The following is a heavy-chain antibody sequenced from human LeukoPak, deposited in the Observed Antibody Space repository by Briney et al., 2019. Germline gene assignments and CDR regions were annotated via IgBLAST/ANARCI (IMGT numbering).Heavy chain of an antibody. D-gene: IGHD2-2*01. CDR1: GGSISSYY. Sequence: SETLSLTCTVSGGSISSYYWSWIRQPPGQGLEWIGYIYNSGSTTYNPTHKSRVTISVDTSKHQFSLKLSSVTAADTAVYYCARWVVPAGLWYFDLWGRGTLVTVSS. J-gene: IGHJ2*01. V-gene: IGHV4-59*01. CDR2: IYNSGST. CDR3: ARWVVPAGLWYFDL.